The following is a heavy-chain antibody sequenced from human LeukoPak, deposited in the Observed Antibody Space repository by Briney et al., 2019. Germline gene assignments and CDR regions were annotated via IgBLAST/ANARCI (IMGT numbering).Heavy chain of an antibody. D-gene: IGHD3-3*01. V-gene: IGHV4-39*01. J-gene: IGHJ4*02. Sequence: SETLSLTCTVSGGSISSSSYYWGWIRQPPGKGLEWIGSIYYSGSTYYNPSLKSRVTISVDTSKNQFSLKLSSVTAADAAVYYCARHPRPYDFWSGYYPQIDYWGQGTLATVSS. CDR3: ARHPRPYDFWSGYYPQIDY. CDR1: GGSISSSSYY. CDR2: IYYSGST.